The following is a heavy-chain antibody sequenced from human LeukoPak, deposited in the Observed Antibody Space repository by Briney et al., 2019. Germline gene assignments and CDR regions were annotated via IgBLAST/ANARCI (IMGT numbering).Heavy chain of an antibody. V-gene: IGHV4-31*03. CDR3: ARGLDSSWSGFDP. Sequence: PSQTLSLTCTVSGGSISSGGYYWSWIRQHPGKGLEWIGYIYYSGSTYYNPSLKSRVTISVDTSKNQFSLKLSSVTAADTAVYYCARGLDSSWSGFDPWGQGTLVTVSS. D-gene: IGHD6-13*01. CDR1: GGSISSGGYY. CDR2: IYYSGST. J-gene: IGHJ5*02.